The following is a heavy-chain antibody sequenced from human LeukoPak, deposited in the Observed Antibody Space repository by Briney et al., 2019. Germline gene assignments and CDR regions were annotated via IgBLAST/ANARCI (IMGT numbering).Heavy chain of an antibody. CDR2: IRYDGSNK. V-gene: IGHV3-30*02. D-gene: IGHD3-3*01. CDR1: GFTFSSYG. CDR3: AKDTAFFGVFIGYYYYMNV. J-gene: IGHJ6*03. Sequence: PGGSLRLSCAASGFTFSSYGMHWVRQAPGKGLEWVAFIRYDGSNKYYADSVKGRFTISRDNSKNTLYLQMNSLRAEDTAVYYWAKDTAFFGVFIGYYYYMNVWGKGTTVTVSS.